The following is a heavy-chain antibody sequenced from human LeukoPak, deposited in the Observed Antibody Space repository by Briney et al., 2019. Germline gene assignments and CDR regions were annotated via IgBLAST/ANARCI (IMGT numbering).Heavy chain of an antibody. CDR1: GGTFSSYA. D-gene: IGHD2-2*01. V-gene: IGHV1-69*04. J-gene: IGHJ6*02. CDR2: IIPILGIA. Sequence: GSSVKVSCKASGGTFSSYAISWVRQAPGQGLEWMGRIIPILGIANYAQKCQGRVTITADKSTSAAYMELSSLRSEDTAVYYCARDCSSTSCYDYYYYGMDVWGQGTTVTVSS. CDR3: ARDCSSTSCYDYYYYGMDV.